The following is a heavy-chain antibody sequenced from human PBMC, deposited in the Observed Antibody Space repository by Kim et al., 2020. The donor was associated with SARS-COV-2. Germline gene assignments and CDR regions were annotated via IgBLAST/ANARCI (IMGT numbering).Heavy chain of an antibody. D-gene: IGHD3-22*01. J-gene: IGHJ4*02. CDR1: GFTFSSYA. CDR3: ARIYTMIVVAPGY. V-gene: IGHV3-23*01. Sequence: GGSLRLSCAASGFTFSSYAMSWVRQAPGKGLEWVSAISGSGGSTYYADSVKGRFTISRDNSKNTLYLQMNSLRAEDTAVYYCARIYTMIVVAPGYWGQGTLVTVSS. CDR2: ISGSGGST.